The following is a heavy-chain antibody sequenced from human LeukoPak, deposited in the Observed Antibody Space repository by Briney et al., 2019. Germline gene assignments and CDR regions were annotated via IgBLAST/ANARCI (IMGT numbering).Heavy chain of an antibody. V-gene: IGHV3-23*01. CDR3: VIRGDYFDY. J-gene: IGHJ4*02. CDR1: GFSVTNNY. CDR2: ISGSGGST. Sequence: GGSLRLSCAASGFSVTNNYMSWVRQAPGKGLEWVSAISGSGGSTYYADSVKGRFTISRDNSKNTLYLQMNSLRAEDTAVYYCVIRGDYFDYWGQGTLVTVSS. D-gene: IGHD3-16*01.